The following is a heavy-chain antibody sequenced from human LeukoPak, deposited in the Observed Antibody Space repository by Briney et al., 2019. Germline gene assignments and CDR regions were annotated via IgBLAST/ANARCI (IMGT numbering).Heavy chain of an antibody. V-gene: IGHV3-43*02. Sequence: PGGSLRLSCAASGFTFDDYAMHWVRQAPEKGLEWVSLISGDGDDTYYADSVKGRFTISRDNSKNSLFLQMNSLRTEDTALYYCANVMDFWSGYYKSDYWGQGTLVTVSS. CDR1: GFTFDDYA. CDR2: ISGDGDDT. D-gene: IGHD3-3*01. CDR3: ANVMDFWSGYYKSDY. J-gene: IGHJ4*02.